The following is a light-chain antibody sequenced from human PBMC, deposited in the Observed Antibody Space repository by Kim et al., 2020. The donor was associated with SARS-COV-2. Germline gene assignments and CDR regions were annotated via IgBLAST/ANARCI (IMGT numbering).Light chain of an antibody. CDR1: NFGSKN. J-gene: IGLJ3*02. V-gene: IGLV3-9*01. Sequence: SVAREQTARITCGGNNFGSKNVHWYQQKPGQAPVLVIYRDSNRPSGIPERFSGSNSGNTATLTISRAQAGDEADYYCQVWDSSTVFGGGTQLTVL. CDR3: QVWDSSTV. CDR2: RDS.